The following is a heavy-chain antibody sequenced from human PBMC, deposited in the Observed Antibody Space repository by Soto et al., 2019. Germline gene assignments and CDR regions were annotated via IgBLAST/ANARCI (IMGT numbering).Heavy chain of an antibody. CDR1: GFTFTTFG. Sequence: QVQLVQSEGGVVQPGGSLRLSCAASGFTFTTFGMHWVRQAPGKGLEWVAFISYDEINQYYADSVKGRFTISRDISKNTLYLQMNNLRPEDSAVYYCAKVGLMAAYGKSFFDYWGQGTLVTVSS. CDR2: ISYDEINQ. V-gene: IGHV3-30*18. D-gene: IGHD6-13*01. J-gene: IGHJ4*02. CDR3: AKVGLMAAYGKSFFDY.